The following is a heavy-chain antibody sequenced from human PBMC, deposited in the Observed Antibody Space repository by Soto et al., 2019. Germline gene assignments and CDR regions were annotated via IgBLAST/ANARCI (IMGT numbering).Heavy chain of an antibody. V-gene: IGHV1-18*01. CDR3: ARDSGRLTYYYGSGSYYPLDY. CDR2: ISAYNGNT. D-gene: IGHD3-10*01. Sequence: QVQLVQSGAEVKKPGASVKVSCKASGYTFTSYGISWVRQAPGQGLEWMGWISAYNGNTNYAQKLEGRVTMTRDTSTSTGYMELRRLRSDDAAVYYCARDSGRLTYYYGSGSYYPLDYWGQGTLVTVSS. J-gene: IGHJ4*02. CDR1: GYTFTSYG.